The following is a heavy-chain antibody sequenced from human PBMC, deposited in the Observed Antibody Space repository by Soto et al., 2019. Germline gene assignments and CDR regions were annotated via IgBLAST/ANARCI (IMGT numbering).Heavy chain of an antibody. J-gene: IGHJ1*01. CDR1: GFTFSSYA. CDR3: AKGSDYFHSSGYNLEYCQL. CDR2: ISGDGGNT. Sequence: EVQLLESGGGLVQPGGYLRLSCAASGFTFSSYAMNWVRQAPGKGLEWVSAISGDGGNTHYADSVKGRFSISRDISKNTLYLHMNSLRAEDTAVYYCAKGSDYFHSSGYNLEYCQLWGQGTLVTVSS. D-gene: IGHD3-22*01. V-gene: IGHV3-23*01.